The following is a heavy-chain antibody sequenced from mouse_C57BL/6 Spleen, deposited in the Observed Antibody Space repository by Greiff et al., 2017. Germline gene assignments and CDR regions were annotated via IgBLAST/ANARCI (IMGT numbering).Heavy chain of an antibody. Sequence: QVQLQQSGPELVTPGASVKISCKASGYAFSSSWMNWVKQRPGKGLEWIGRIYPGDGDTNYNGKFKGKATLTADKSSSTAYMQLSSLTSEDSAVYFCARMRDYDGGFAYWGQGTLVTVSA. J-gene: IGHJ3*01. CDR3: ARMRDYDGGFAY. D-gene: IGHD2-4*01. CDR1: GYAFSSSW. CDR2: IYPGDGDT. V-gene: IGHV1-82*01.